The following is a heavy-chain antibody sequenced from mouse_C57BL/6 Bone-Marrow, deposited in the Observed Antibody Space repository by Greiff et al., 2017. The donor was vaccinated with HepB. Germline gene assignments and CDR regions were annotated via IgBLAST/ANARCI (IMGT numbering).Heavy chain of an antibody. CDR3: ARRRNYYGSSLHFDY. V-gene: IGHV1-76*01. D-gene: IGHD1-1*01. CDR1: GYTFTDYY. J-gene: IGHJ2*01. Sequence: QVQLQQSGAELVRPGASVKLSCKASGYTFTDYYINWVKQRPGQGLEWIARIYPGSGNTYYNEKFKGKATLTAAKSSSTAYMQLSSLTSEDAAVYFCARRRNYYGSSLHFDYWGQGTTPTVSS. CDR2: IYPGSGNT.